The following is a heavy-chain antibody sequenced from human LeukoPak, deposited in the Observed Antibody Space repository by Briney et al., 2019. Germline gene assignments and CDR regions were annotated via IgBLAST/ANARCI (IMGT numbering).Heavy chain of an antibody. CDR2: INHSGST. D-gene: IGHD2-15*01. CDR1: GGSFSGYY. Sequence: SETLSLTCAVYGGSFSGYYWSWIRQPPGKGLEWIGEINHSGSTNYNPSLKSRVTISVDTSKNQFSLKLSSVTAADTAVYYCARFCVVVVAATHEMDWFDPWGQGTLVTVSS. V-gene: IGHV4-34*01. J-gene: IGHJ5*02. CDR3: ARFCVVVVAATHEMDWFDP.